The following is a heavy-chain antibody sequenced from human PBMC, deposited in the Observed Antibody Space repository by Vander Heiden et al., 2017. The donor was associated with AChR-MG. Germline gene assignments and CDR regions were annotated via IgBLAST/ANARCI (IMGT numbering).Heavy chain of an antibody. CDR3: ARDRKGIYFDY. Sequence: GLELVSYISSSGSTIYYADSVKGRFTISRDNAKNSLYLQMNSLRAEDTAVYYCARDRKGIYFDYWGQGTLVTVSS. CDR2: ISSSGSTI. V-gene: IGHV3-48*03. J-gene: IGHJ4*02.